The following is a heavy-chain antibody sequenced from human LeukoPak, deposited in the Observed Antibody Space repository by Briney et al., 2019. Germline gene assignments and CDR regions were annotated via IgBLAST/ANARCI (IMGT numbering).Heavy chain of an antibody. V-gene: IGHV3-30*18. Sequence: GGSPRLSCAASGFTFSSYGMHWVRQAPGKGLEWVAVISYDGSTKYYADSVKGRFTISRDNSKNTLYLHMNSLRAEDTAVYYCAKGYYGSGSYGWFDPWGQGTLVTVSS. J-gene: IGHJ5*02. CDR2: ISYDGSTK. CDR3: AKGYYGSGSYGWFDP. D-gene: IGHD3-10*01. CDR1: GFTFSSYG.